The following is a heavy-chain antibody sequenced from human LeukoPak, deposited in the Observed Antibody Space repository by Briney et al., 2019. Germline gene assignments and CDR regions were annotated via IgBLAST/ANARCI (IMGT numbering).Heavy chain of an antibody. J-gene: IGHJ4*02. Sequence: GGSLRLSCAASGFTFSSYGLSWVRQAPGKGLEWVSSLSDTGGSTYYADSVRGRFTISRDNSKNTLYLQMNSLRAEDTAVYYCAKDLSGTLTYWGQGTLVTVSS. CDR2: LSDTGGST. CDR3: AKDLSGTLTY. CDR1: GFTFSSYG. D-gene: IGHD1-26*01. V-gene: IGHV3-23*01.